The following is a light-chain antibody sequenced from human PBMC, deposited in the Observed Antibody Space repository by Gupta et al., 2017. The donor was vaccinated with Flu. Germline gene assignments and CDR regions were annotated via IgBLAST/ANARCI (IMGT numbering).Light chain of an antibody. J-gene: IGLJ3*02. Sequence: QSALTQPRSVSGSPGTSVTISRTGTSSDVGGYNYVSWYQQHPGKAPKLMIYDVSKRPSGVPDRFSGSKSGNTASLTISGLQAEDEADYYCCSYAGSYTGVFGGGTKLTVL. CDR3: CSYAGSYTGV. CDR1: SSDVGGYNY. V-gene: IGLV2-11*01. CDR2: DVS.